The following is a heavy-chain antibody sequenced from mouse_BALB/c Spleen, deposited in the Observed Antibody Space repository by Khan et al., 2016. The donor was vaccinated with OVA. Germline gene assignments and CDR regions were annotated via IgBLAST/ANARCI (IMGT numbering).Heavy chain of an antibody. CDR3: ALIYYYGSGFDY. CDR2: IDSYNGGN. Sequence: QLQQSGPELLRPGASVKVSCKASGYSFTDYNMFWVKQSHGKSLEWIGYIDSYNGGNIYSQKFKGKATLTVDKSSSTAFMHLNSLTSEDSAVYYCALIYYYGSGFDYWGQGTTVTVSS. D-gene: IGHD1-1*01. V-gene: IGHV1S135*01. J-gene: IGHJ2*01. CDR1: GYSFTDYN.